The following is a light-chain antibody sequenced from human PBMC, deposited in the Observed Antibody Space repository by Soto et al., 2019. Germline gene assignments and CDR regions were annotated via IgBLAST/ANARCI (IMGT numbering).Light chain of an antibody. V-gene: IGKV3-20*01. CDR2: GAS. CDR3: QQYGSSPLT. CDR1: QTVSGTY. Sequence: IVFTQSPGTLSLYPGERAVLSCRASQTVSGTYLAWYHQKPGQAPRLLVYGASNRATGIPDRFSGSGSGTDFTLTISGLAPEDCAVYYCQQYGSSPLTFGGGTKVEFK. J-gene: IGKJ4*01.